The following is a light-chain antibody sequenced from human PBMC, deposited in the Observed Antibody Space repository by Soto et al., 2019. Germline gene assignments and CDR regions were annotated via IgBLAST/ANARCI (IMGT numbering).Light chain of an antibody. CDR3: SSYTSSSTLV. J-gene: IGLJ1*01. CDR2: EVS. V-gene: IGLV2-14*01. CDR1: SSDVGGYNY. Sequence: QSALTQPASVSGSPGQSITISCTGTSSDVGGYNYVSWYQQHPGKAPKVMIYEVSDRPSGVSNRFSGSKSGNTASLTISGLQAADEADYYSSSYTSSSTLVFGTGTKVTVL.